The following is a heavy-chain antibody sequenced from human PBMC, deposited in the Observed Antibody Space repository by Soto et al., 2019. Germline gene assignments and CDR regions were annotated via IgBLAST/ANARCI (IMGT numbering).Heavy chain of an antibody. J-gene: IGHJ6*02. CDR1: GGSFRNYG. CDR2: IMPIFGTA. Sequence: QVQLVQSGAEVRKPGSSENVSCKVSGGSFRNYGITWVRQAPGQGLEWMGGIMPIFGTANYAQKLRGRVTIVADESTSTAYMEMSSLRSEDTAIYFCARARDYDLLTAREYSLDVWGQGTTVIVSS. V-gene: IGHV1-69*01. D-gene: IGHD3-9*01. CDR3: ARARDYDLLTAREYSLDV.